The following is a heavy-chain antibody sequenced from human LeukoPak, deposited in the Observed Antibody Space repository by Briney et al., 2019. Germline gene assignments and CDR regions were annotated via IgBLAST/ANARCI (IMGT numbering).Heavy chain of an antibody. CDR3: AKDGSGGTFDP. J-gene: IGHJ5*02. V-gene: IGHV3-30*18. Sequence: PGRSLRLSCAASGFTFSSYGMYWVRQAPGKGLEWVAVISYDGSNKYYADSVKGRFTISRDNSKNTLYLQMNSLRAEDTAVYYCAKDGSGGTFDPWGQGTLVTVSS. CDR1: GFTFSSYG. D-gene: IGHD2-15*01. CDR2: ISYDGSNK.